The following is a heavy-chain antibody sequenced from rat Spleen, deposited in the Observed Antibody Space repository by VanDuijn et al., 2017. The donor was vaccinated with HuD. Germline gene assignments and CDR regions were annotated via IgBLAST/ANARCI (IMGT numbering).Heavy chain of an antibody. Sequence: EVQLVESGGGLVQPGRSLKLSCVASGFTFNNYWMTWIRQAPGKGLEWVASITKTGNNTFYPDSVKGRFTISRDDAKSTLYLQMNSLRSEDTATYYCAVAGYGYWGQGVMVTVSS. CDR3: AVAGYGY. D-gene: IGHD4-3*01. CDR1: GFTFNNYW. V-gene: IGHV5-31*01. CDR2: ITKTGNNT. J-gene: IGHJ2*01.